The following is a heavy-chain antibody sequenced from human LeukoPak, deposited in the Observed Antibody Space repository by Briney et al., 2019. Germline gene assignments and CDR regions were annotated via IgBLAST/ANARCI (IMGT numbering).Heavy chain of an antibody. CDR3: ASRNSSSSILIWFDP. D-gene: IGHD6-6*01. J-gene: IGHJ5*02. Sequence: SETLSLTCAVYGGSFSGYYWSWIRQPPGKGLEWIGEINHSGSTNYNLSLKSRVTISLDTSKNQFSLKLSSVTAADTAVYYCASRNSSSSILIWFDPWGQGTLVTVSS. V-gene: IGHV4-34*01. CDR2: INHSGST. CDR1: GGSFSGYY.